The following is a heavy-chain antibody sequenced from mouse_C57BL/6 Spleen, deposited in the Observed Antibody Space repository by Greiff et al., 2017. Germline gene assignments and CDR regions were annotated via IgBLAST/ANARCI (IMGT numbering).Heavy chain of an antibody. D-gene: IGHD4-1*01. V-gene: IGHV5-17*01. CDR1: GFTFSDYG. Sequence: EVKLVESGGGLVKPGGSLKLSCAASGFTFSDYGMHWVRQAPEKGLEWVAYISSGSSTIYYADTVKGRFTISRDNAKNTLFLQMTSLRSEDTAMYYCAKLGPFYAMDYWGQGTSVTVSS. CDR2: ISSGSSTI. CDR3: AKLGPFYAMDY. J-gene: IGHJ4*01.